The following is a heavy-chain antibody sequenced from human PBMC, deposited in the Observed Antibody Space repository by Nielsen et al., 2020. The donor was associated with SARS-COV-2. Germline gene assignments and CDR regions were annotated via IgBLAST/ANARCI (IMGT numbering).Heavy chain of an antibody. D-gene: IGHD6-13*01. Sequence: GGSLRLSCAASGFTFSSYEMNWVRQAPGKGLEWVSYISSSGSTIYYADSVKGRFTISRENAKNSLYLQMNSLRAGDTAVYYCARTHSSSWYYFDYWGQGTLVTVSS. J-gene: IGHJ4*02. CDR2: ISSSGSTI. V-gene: IGHV3-48*03. CDR1: GFTFSSYE. CDR3: ARTHSSSWYYFDY.